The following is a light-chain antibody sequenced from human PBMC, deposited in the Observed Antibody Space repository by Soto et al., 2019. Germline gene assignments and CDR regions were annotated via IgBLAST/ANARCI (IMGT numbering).Light chain of an antibody. CDR1: SGDIGAYDH. V-gene: IGLV2-14*03. J-gene: IGLJ3*02. CDR2: DVT. CDR3: SSSTHSNTVV. Sequence: QSVLTQPASVPGSPGQSVILSCSGTSGDIGAYDHVAWFQQHPGEVPKLLLRDVTNRPSGVAGRFSGSKSGNTAYLTISGLRPEDEADYYCSSSTHSNTVVFGGGTKLTVL.